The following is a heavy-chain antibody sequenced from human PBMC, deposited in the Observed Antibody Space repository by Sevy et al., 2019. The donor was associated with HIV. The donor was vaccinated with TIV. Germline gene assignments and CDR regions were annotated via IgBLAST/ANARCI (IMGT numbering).Heavy chain of an antibody. J-gene: IGHJ6*02. CDR1: GFTFNDAW. V-gene: IGHV3-15*01. CDR3: ATESLAGEQKLDGGGYDYYYYGMDV. D-gene: IGHD6-13*01. Sequence: GGSLRLSCTASGFTFNDAWMSWVRQAPGKGLEWVGRIKSKTDGETTDYAAPLKARFTISRDDSENTLYLQMHSLKTKDTAVYYCATESLAGEQKLDGGGYDYYYYGMDVWGQGTTATVSS. CDR2: IKSKTDGETT.